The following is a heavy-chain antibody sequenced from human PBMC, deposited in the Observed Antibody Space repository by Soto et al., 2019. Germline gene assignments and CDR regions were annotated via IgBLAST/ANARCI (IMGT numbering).Heavy chain of an antibody. CDR1: GGTFSSNT. CDR2: IIPIFGTA. J-gene: IGHJ4*02. Sequence: QVQLVQSGAEVKKPGSSVKVSCKASGGTFSSNTISWVQQAPGQGLEWMGGIIPIFGTANYAQKFQGRVTITADESTSTTYMDLSSLRSEDTAVYYCAREVELLLVYWGQGTLVTVSS. D-gene: IGHD2-15*01. CDR3: AREVELLLVY. V-gene: IGHV1-69*01.